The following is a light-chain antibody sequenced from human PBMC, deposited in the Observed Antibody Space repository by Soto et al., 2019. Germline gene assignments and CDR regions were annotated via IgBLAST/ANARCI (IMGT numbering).Light chain of an antibody. J-gene: IGLJ1*01. Sequence: QSALTQPASVSGSPGQSITISCTGTSSDVGGYNYVSWYQQHPGKAPKLIIYDVSNRPSGVSNRFSGSKSGNTASLTISGRQAEDEADYYCNSYTSSSTYVFATGTKVTVL. CDR2: DVS. V-gene: IGLV2-14*01. CDR1: SSDVGGYNY. CDR3: NSYTSSSTYV.